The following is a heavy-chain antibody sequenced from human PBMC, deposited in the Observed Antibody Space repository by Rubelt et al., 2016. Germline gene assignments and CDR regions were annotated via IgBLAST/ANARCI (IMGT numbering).Heavy chain of an antibody. J-gene: IGHJ3*02. CDR3: ARQEKDAFDI. V-gene: IGHV4-39*01. Sequence: QLQLQESGPGLVKPSETLSLTCTVSGGSISSSSYYWGWIRQPPGKGLEWIGSIFYSGSTYYNPSLKSRVTISVDTSKNQFSLKLSSVTAADTAVYYCARQEKDAFDIWGQGTMVTVSS. CDR2: IFYSGST. CDR1: GGSISSSSYY.